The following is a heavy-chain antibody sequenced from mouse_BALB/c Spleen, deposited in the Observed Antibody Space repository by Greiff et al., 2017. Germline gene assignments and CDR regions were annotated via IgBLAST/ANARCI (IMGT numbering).Heavy chain of an antibody. CDR3: ARDRGLHMDY. J-gene: IGHJ4*01. Sequence: VKLVESGPGLVAPSQSLSITCTVSGFSLTSYGVHWVRQPPGKGLEWLGVIWAGGSTNYNSALMSRLSISKDNSKSQVFLKMNSLQTDDTAMYYCARDRGLHMDYWGQGTSVTVSS. D-gene: IGHD2-4*01. CDR1: GFSLTSYG. V-gene: IGHV2-9*02. CDR2: IWAGGST.